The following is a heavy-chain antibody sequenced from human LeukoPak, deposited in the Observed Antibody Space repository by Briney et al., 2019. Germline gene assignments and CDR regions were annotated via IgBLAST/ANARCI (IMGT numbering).Heavy chain of an antibody. CDR3: ARVGYYESSGYYEY. J-gene: IGHJ4*02. CDR1: GYTFTGYY. D-gene: IGHD3-22*01. Sequence: ASVKVSCKASGYTFTGYYVHWVRQAPGQGLEWMGRINPNSGGTNYAQKFQGRVTMTRDTSISTVYMELSRLRSDDTAVYYCARVGYYESSGYYEYWGQGTLVTVSS. CDR2: INPNSGGT. V-gene: IGHV1-2*06.